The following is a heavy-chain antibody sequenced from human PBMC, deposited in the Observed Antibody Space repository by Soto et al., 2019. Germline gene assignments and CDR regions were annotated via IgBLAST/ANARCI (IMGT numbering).Heavy chain of an antibody. CDR2: VSHDGRNT. J-gene: IGHJ4*02. D-gene: IGHD2-15*01. CDR3: AKGGWPGPVTSEFNY. CDR1: GFTFSDYA. Sequence: VQLVESGGGVVQPGRSLRLSCAASGFTFSDYAMHWVRQAPGKGLEWVAVVSHDGRNTHYADSVKGRFTISRDSSKNTVDLEMTSMRAEGTAVYYCAKGGWPGPVTSEFNYWGQGALVSVSS. V-gene: IGHV3-30*18.